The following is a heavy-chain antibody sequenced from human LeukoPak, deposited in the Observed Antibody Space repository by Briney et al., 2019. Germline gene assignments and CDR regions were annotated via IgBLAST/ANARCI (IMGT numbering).Heavy chain of an antibody. CDR1: SGSFSGYF. J-gene: IGHJ4*02. D-gene: IGHD3-22*01. CDR3: ARGSLYYGDSSAYFDY. CDR2: INQRGST. V-gene: IGHV4-34*01. Sequence: SETLSLTCAVYSGSFSGYFWTYIRQPPGMGLEGIGEINQRGSTNYNPSLKSRVTISVDTSKNQFSLRLRSVTAADTAVYYCARGSLYYGDSSAYFDYWDQGTLVTVSS.